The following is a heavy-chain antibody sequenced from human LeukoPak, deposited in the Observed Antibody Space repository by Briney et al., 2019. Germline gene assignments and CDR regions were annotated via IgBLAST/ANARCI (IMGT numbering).Heavy chain of an antibody. V-gene: IGHV3-23*01. CDR2: ISGSGGST. Sequence: PGGSLRLSCAASGFTFDNYVMAWFRQAPGKGLEWVSGISGSGGSTFYSDSVKGRFTTSRDNSKNTLYLQMNSLRPEDTAVYYCAKWELLGFYFDNWGQGTLVTVSS. D-gene: IGHD1-26*01. CDR1: GFTFDNYV. J-gene: IGHJ4*02. CDR3: AKWELLGFYFDN.